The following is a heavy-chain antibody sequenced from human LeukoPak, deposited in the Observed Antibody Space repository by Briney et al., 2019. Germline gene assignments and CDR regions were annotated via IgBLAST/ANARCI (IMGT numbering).Heavy chain of an antibody. J-gene: IGHJ6*02. D-gene: IGHD4-4*01. Sequence: GGSLRLSCAASGFTFSSYGMHWVRQAPGKGLEWVAVISYDGSNKYYADSVKGRFTISRDNSKNSLYLQMNSLRTEDTALYYCAKDRSNYFGAKNGMDVWGQGTTVTVSS. CDR1: GFTFSSYG. V-gene: IGHV3-30*18. CDR3: AKDRSNYFGAKNGMDV. CDR2: ISYDGSNK.